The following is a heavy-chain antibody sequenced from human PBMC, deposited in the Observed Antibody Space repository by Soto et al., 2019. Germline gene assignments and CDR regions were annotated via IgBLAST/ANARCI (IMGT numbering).Heavy chain of an antibody. D-gene: IGHD1-26*01. CDR3: ARGGSYSKYYYYGMEV. V-gene: IGHV3-53*01. J-gene: IGHJ6*01. Sequence: PGGSLRLSCAASVFTVSSNYMSLVRQAPGKGLECVSVIYIGGSTYYADSVKGRFTISRDNSKNTLYLKMNSLRAEDTAVYYCARGGSYSKYYYYGMEVWGQGTTVTVSS. CDR1: VFTVSSNY. CDR2: IYIGGST.